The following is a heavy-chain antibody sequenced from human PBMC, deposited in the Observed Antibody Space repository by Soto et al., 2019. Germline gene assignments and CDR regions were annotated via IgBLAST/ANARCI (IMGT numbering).Heavy chain of an antibody. J-gene: IGHJ3*02. CDR1: GGTFSSYA. D-gene: IGHD2-8*01. Sequence: SVKVSCKASGGTFSSYAISWVRQAPGQGLEWMGGIIPIFGTANYAQKFQGRVTITADESTSTAYMELSSLRSEDTAVYYCARGGPKLGYDITAFAIWGQGTMVTVSS. CDR3: ARGGPKLGYDITAFAI. V-gene: IGHV1-69*13. CDR2: IIPIFGTA.